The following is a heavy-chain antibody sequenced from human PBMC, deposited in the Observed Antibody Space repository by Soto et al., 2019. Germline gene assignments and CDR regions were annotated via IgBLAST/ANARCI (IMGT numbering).Heavy chain of an antibody. CDR1: GGSISSGGYY. J-gene: IGHJ4*02. D-gene: IGHD3-16*01. V-gene: IGHV4-31*03. CDR2: IYYSGST. CDR3: ARALGIMAKIDY. Sequence: QVQLQESGPGLVKPSQTLSLTCTVSGGSISSGGYYWSWIRQHPGKGLEWIGYIYYSGSTYNNPSLKSRVTISVDTSKNQFSLKLSSVTAADTAVYYCARALGIMAKIDYWGQGTLVTVSS.